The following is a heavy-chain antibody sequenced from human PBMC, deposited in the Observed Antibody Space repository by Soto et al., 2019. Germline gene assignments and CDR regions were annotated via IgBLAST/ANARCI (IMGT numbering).Heavy chain of an antibody. D-gene: IGHD2-2*01. Sequence: RGSLRLSCVAPGFPLSSYAMSWVRQAAGKGLEWVAVISYNGSNKYYADSVRGRFTISRDNSKNTLYLQMNSLRPEDTAVFYCAKERMEQYQLLPFFDYWGQGTLVTVSS. CDR1: GFPLSSYA. CDR2: ISYNGSNK. J-gene: IGHJ4*02. V-gene: IGHV3-30*18. CDR3: AKERMEQYQLLPFFDY.